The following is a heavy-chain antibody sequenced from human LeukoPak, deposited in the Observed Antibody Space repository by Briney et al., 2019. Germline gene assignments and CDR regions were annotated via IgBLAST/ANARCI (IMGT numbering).Heavy chain of an antibody. CDR3: ARGSYYDSSGYYDNYFDY. CDR2: IYYSGST. V-gene: IGHV4-59*01. J-gene: IGHJ4*02. Sequence: SETLSLTCTVSGGSISSYYWSWIRQPPGKGLEWIGYIYYSGSTNYNPSLKSRVTISVDTSKNQSSLKLSSVTAADTAVYYCARGSYYDSSGYYDNYFDYWGQGTLVTVSS. CDR1: GGSISSYY. D-gene: IGHD3-22*01.